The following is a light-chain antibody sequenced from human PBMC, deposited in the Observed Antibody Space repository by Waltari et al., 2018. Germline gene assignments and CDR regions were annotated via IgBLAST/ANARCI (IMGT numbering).Light chain of an antibody. J-gene: IGKJ4*01. Sequence: DIQMTQSPSSLSASVGNRVTITCRASQSIATYLSWYQQKPGKAPKFLIYAASGLQSGVPSRFSGSGSGTDFTLTIISLQPEDFATYYCQQSYSMFALTFGGGTKVEIK. CDR1: QSIATY. CDR2: AAS. CDR3: QQSYSMFALT. V-gene: IGKV1-39*01.